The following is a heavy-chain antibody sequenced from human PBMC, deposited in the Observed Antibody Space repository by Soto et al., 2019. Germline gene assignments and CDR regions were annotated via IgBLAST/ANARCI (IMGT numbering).Heavy chain of an antibody. V-gene: IGHV4-39*01. CDR3: ARAGAVTTTRWYFEL. CDR2: MHYSGRS. J-gene: IGHJ2*01. D-gene: IGHD4-4*01. CDR1: GGSISSSNY. Sequence: QLQLQESGPGLLKPSETLSLTCIVSGGSISSSNYWGWIRQSPGKGLEWIGSMHYSGRSNYNPSLKIRVTSSVDTSKSQFSLKLSSVTAADTAVYYCARAGAVTTTRWYFELWGRGTLVTVSS.